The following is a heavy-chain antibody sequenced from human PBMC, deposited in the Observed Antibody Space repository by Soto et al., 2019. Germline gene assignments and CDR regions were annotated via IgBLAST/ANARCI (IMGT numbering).Heavy chain of an antibody. D-gene: IGHD3-10*01. CDR3: ARRWCGPDV. J-gene: IGHJ6*04. CDR2: IYNAGTDS. CDR1: GFTLSGRS. Sequence: EVQLVESGGGLVQPGGSLRLSCAASGFTLSGRSMHWVRQAPGKGLVWVSGIYNAGTDSTYGDSVKGRFTSSRDNAKNMLYLQMDSLKCKDTAVYYCARRWCGPDVWGKGPRGTVSS. V-gene: IGHV3-74*01.